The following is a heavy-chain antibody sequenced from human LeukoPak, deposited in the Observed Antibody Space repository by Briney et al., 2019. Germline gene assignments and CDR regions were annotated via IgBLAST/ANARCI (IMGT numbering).Heavy chain of an antibody. J-gene: IGHJ4*02. CDR2: GDYSGGT. Sequence: SETLFLTCTVSGDSFSSVTDYWAWIRQPPGKGLEWIASGDYSGGTYYNPSLESRVAISTDMSKNQFSLKLTSVTGADTAVYYCAGERGEEYSSGWYKTNFFDNWGQGTRVTVSS. V-gene: IGHV4-39*07. CDR1: GDSFSSVTDY. D-gene: IGHD6-19*01. CDR3: AGERGEEYSSGWYKTNFFDN.